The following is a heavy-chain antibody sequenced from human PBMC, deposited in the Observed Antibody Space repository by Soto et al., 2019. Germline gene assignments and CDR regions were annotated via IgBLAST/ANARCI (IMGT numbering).Heavy chain of an antibody. J-gene: IGHJ4*02. D-gene: IGHD2-2*01. CDR1: GGSISSYY. Sequence: SETLSLTCTVSGGSISSYYWSWIRQPAGKGLEWIGCIYTSGSTNYNPSLKSRVTMSVDTSKNQFSLKLSSVTAADTAVYYCARACSSNSCYDVFDYWGQGTLVTVSS. CDR3: ARACSSNSCYDVFDY. CDR2: IYTSGST. V-gene: IGHV4-4*07.